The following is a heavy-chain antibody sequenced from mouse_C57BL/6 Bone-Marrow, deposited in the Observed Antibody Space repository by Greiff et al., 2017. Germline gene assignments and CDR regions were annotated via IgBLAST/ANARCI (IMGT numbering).Heavy chain of an antibody. CDR3: ARKKGYLYAMDY. Sequence: EVKVVESGGGLVQPGGSLKLSCAASGFTFSDYGMAWVRQAPRKGPEWVAFISNLAYSIYYADTVTGRFTISRENAKNTLYLEMSSLRSEDTAMYYCARKKGYLYAMDYWGQGTSVTVSS. D-gene: IGHD2-2*01. J-gene: IGHJ4*01. V-gene: IGHV5-15*01. CDR1: GFTFSDYG. CDR2: ISNLAYSI.